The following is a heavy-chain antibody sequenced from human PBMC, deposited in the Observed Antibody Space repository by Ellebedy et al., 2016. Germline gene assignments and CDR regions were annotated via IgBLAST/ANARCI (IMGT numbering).Heavy chain of an antibody. CDR1: GFTFSSYA. CDR3: AKQHCSGGTCYSHYGMDV. CDR2: ISGSGGST. Sequence: GESLKISCAASGFTFSSYAMSWVRQAPGKGLEWVSAISGSGGSTYYADSVKGRFTISRDNSKNTLHVQMNSLRAEDTAVYYCAKQHCSGGTCYSHYGMDVWGQGTTVTVSS. J-gene: IGHJ6*02. V-gene: IGHV3-23*01. D-gene: IGHD2-15*01.